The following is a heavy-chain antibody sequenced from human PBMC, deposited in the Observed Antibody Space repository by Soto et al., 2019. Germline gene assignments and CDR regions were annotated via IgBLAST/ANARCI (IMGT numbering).Heavy chain of an antibody. Sequence: ASVKVSCRASGYTFTSYNMHWVRQAPGQGLEWMGIINPSGGSTSYAQKLQGRVTMTRDTSTSTVYMELSSLRSEDTAVYYCARDTSPLRGYRDFDYWGQGTLVTVSS. CDR1: GYTFTSYN. V-gene: IGHV1-46*01. D-gene: IGHD5-18*01. CDR2: INPSGGST. J-gene: IGHJ4*02. CDR3: ARDTSPLRGYRDFDY.